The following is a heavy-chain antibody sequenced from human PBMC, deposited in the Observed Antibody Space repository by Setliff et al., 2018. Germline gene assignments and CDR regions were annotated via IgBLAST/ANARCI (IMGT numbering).Heavy chain of an antibody. Sequence: KPSETLSLTCTVTGDSFDSGTHYWSWIRQPAGKVPEWIGLIQGTGNTNYNPSLQSRATISIDTSKNQISLKITSVTAADTALYSCAGTPARGTTWLSPFDYWGQGIQVTVSS. V-gene: IGHV4-61*02. CDR2: IQGTGNT. D-gene: IGHD3-9*01. J-gene: IGHJ4*02. CDR1: GDSFDSGTHY. CDR3: AGTPARGTTWLSPFDY.